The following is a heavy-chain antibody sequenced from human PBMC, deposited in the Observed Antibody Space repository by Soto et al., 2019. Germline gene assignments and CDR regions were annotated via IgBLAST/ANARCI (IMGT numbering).Heavy chain of an antibody. CDR3: ARSYSSGWEFDY. J-gene: IGHJ4*02. V-gene: IGHV3-11*01. CDR1: GFTFSDYY. D-gene: IGHD6-19*01. CDR2: ISITGRTI. Sequence: PGGSLRLSCVASGFTFSDYYMSWIRQAPGKGLEWVSYISITGRTIYYADSVKGRFTVSRDNAQNSLSLKLNSLRVEDTAVYYCARSYSSGWEFDYWGQGTQVTVSS.